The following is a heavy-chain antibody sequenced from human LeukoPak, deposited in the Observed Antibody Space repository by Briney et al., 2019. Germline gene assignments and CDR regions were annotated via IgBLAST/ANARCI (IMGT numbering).Heavy chain of an antibody. J-gene: IGHJ4*02. V-gene: IGHV3-23*01. CDR1: GFTFSNYA. Sequence: PGGSLRLSCAASGFTFSNYAMSWVRQDPGEGLEWVSAISDSGDSTYYADSVKGRFTISRDNSKNTLYLQMNSLRAEDTAVYYCAKVKREPPIWIDYWGQGTLVTVSS. D-gene: IGHD1-26*01. CDR2: ISDSGDST. CDR3: AKVKREPPIWIDY.